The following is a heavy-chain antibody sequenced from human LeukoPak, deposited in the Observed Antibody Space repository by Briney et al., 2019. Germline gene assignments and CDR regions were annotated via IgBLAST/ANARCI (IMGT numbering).Heavy chain of an antibody. D-gene: IGHD5-12*01. CDR1: GFTFRSYW. J-gene: IGHJ4*02. CDR3: ARVGYSGWNLEY. V-gene: IGHV3-7*01. Sequence: GGSLRLSCAASGFTFRSYWMSWVRQAPGKGLEWLANRNRGGSVKYYVDSVKGRFTISRDDAKNSLYVQMNSPRDEDTAVYYCARVGYSGWNLEYWGQGTLVTVTS. CDR2: RNRGGSVK.